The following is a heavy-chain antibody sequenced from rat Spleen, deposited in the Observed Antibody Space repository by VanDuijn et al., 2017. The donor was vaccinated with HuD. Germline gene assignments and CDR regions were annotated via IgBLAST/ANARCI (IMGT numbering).Heavy chain of an antibody. CDR2: ISYEGSST. Sequence: EVQLVESGGGLVQPGRSLKLSCAASGFIFSDHYMAWVRQAPKKGLEWVASISYEGSSTYYGDSVKGRFTISRDNAKSTLYLQMDSLRSEDTATYYCARGTTPWGQGVMVTVSS. CDR1: GFIFSDHY. V-gene: IGHV5-22*01. CDR3: ARGTTP. J-gene: IGHJ2*01. D-gene: IGHD1-4*01.